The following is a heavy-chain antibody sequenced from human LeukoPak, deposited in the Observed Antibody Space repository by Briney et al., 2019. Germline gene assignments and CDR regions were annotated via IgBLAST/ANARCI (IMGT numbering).Heavy chain of an antibody. J-gene: IGHJ4*02. D-gene: IGHD3-22*01. CDR2: ISWDGART. CDR1: GFSFDDYA. Sequence: GGSLRLSCAASGFSFDDYAMHWVRQPPGKGLEWDSLISWDGARTYYADSVKGRFTISRDNNKNSLYLQMNSLRSEDTAFYYCAKSHYYHSSTKTAYFDSWGQGTLVTVSS. CDR3: AKSHYYHSSTKTAYFDS. V-gene: IGHV3-43D*03.